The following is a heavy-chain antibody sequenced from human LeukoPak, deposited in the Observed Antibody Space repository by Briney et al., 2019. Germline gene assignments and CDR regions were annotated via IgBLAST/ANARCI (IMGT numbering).Heavy chain of an antibody. CDR3: ARDHPGGVWSAVAGRRAFDI. D-gene: IGHD6-19*01. V-gene: IGHV4-61*02. CDR2: IYTSGST. CDR1: GGSISSGGYY. J-gene: IGHJ3*02. Sequence: SQTLSLTCTVSGGSISSGGYYWSWIRQPAGKGLEWIGRIYTSGSTNYNPSLKSRVTISVDTSKNQFSLKLSSVTAADTAVYYCARDHPGGVWSAVAGRRAFDIWGQGTMVTVSS.